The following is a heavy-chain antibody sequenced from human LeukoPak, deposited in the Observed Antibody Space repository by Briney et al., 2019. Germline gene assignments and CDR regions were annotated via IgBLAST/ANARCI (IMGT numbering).Heavy chain of an antibody. CDR3: AKATVPLS. Sequence: GGSLRLSCAASGFTVSSNYMSWVRQAPGKGLEWVSVIYSGGSTYYADSVKGRFTISRGNSKNTLYLQMNSLRAEDTAVFYCAKATVPLSWGQGTLVTVSS. D-gene: IGHD2-2*01. CDR1: GFTVSSNY. J-gene: IGHJ4*02. CDR2: IYSGGST. V-gene: IGHV3-53*01.